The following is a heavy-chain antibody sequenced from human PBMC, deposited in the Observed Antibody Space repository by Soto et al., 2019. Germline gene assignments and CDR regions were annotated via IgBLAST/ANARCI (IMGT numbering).Heavy chain of an antibody. CDR2: ITGAGDGT. CDR1: GFTIENSV. CDR3: ARAQKWRQLSLNVFDL. D-gene: IGHD5-18*01. V-gene: IGHV3-74*01. J-gene: IGHJ3*01. Sequence: EVQLVESEGGLVQPGGSLRLSCVASGFTIENSVMHWVRQTPGKGLMWVSRITGAGDGTLYADSVQGRFTISRDNAKNTVYLHMTGLRVEETAVYYCARAQKWRQLSLNVFDLWGQGTTVTVSS.